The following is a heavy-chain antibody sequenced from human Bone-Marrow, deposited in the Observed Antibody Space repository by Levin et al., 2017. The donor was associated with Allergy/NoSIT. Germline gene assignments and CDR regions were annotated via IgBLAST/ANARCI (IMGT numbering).Heavy chain of an antibody. CDR1: GYTFTSYG. CDR2: ISAYNGNT. V-gene: IGHV1-18*01. CDR3: ARFTMVRGVIINDDY. D-gene: IGHD3-10*01. Sequence: ASVKVSCKASGYTFTSYGISWVRQAPGQGLEWMGWISAYNGNTNYAQKLQGRVTMTTDTSTSTAYMELRSLRSDDTAVYYCARFTMVRGVIINDDYWGQGTLVTVSS. J-gene: IGHJ4*02.